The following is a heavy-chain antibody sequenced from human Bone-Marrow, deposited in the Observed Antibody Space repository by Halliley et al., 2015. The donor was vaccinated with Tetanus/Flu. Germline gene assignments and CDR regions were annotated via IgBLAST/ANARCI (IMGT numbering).Heavy chain of an antibody. V-gene: IGHV4-59*12. Sequence: TLSLTCTVSGGSISTYYWSWIRQPPGKGLEWIGYINYSGSTNYNPSLNSRVTISADRSKNQLSLKVRSVTAADTAVYYCARSRGGDCSSTTCHLYYGLDVWGQGTTVTVAS. D-gene: IGHD2-2*01. CDR3: ARSRGGDCSSTTCHLYYGLDV. J-gene: IGHJ6*02. CDR2: INYSGST. CDR1: GGSISTYY.